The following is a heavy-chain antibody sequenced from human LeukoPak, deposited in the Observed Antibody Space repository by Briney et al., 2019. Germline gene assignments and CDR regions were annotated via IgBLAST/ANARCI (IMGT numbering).Heavy chain of an antibody. V-gene: IGHV3-23*01. CDR1: GFTFSTYA. Sequence: GGSLRLSCSASGFTFSTYAMSWVRQAPGKGLEWVSTISGSGGVTYYPDSVRGRFTISRDNSKNTLHLQMDHLRAEDTTIYYCAKWPEGATPKFHYWGQGTLVTVSS. D-gene: IGHD1-26*01. CDR2: ISGSGGVT. J-gene: IGHJ4*02. CDR3: AKWPEGATPKFHY.